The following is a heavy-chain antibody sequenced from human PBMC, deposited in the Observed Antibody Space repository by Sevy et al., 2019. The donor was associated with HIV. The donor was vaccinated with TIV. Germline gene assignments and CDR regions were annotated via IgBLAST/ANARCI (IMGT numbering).Heavy chain of an antibody. Sequence: RGSLRLSCAASGFTFSDYYMSWIRQPPGKGLEWVSYIRSSDEAIFYADSVKGRFTISRDNARNSLYLQMNSLRAEDTAVYYCARVPESYDSTGYYLGPQYYFDYWGQGTLVTVSS. J-gene: IGHJ4*02. D-gene: IGHD3-22*01. V-gene: IGHV3-11*01. CDR1: GFTFSDYY. CDR3: ARVPESYDSTGYYLGPQYYFDY. CDR2: IRSSDEAI.